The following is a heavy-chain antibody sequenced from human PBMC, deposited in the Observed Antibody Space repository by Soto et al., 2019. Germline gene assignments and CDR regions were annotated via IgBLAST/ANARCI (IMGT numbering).Heavy chain of an antibody. V-gene: IGHV3-23*01. Sequence: GGSLRLSCAASGFTFSSYAMSWVRQAPGKXLEWVSAISGSGGSTYYADSVKGRFTISRDNSKNTLYLQMNSLRAEDTAVYYCAKDEYYDFWSGTRIAFDIWGQGTMVTVSS. J-gene: IGHJ3*02. CDR3: AKDEYYDFWSGTRIAFDI. CDR2: ISGSGGST. D-gene: IGHD3-3*01. CDR1: GFTFSSYA.